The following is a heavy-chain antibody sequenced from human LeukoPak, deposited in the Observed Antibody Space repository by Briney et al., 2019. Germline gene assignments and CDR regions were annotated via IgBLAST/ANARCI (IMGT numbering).Heavy chain of an antibody. J-gene: IGHJ3*02. V-gene: IGHV1-8*01. CDR3: TRDMRGAAAADDAFDI. CDR2: MNPNSGNT. Sequence: ASVKVSCKASGYTFTSYDINWVRQATGQGLEWMGWMNPNSGNTGYAQKFQGRVTMTRNTSISTAYMELSSLRSEDTAVYYCTRDMRGAAAADDAFDIWGQGTMVTVSS. CDR1: GYTFTSYD. D-gene: IGHD6-13*01.